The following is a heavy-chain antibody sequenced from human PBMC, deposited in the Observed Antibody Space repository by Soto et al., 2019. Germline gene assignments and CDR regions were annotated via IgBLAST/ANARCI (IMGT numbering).Heavy chain of an antibody. CDR2: MNPNSGNT. D-gene: IGHD6-13*01. CDR1: GYTFTSYD. V-gene: IGHV1-8*01. J-gene: IGHJ4*02. CDR3: ARGILWIAAAGPQRHFDY. Sequence: GASVKVSCKASGYTFTSYDINWVRQATGQGLEWMGWMNPNSGNTGYAQKFQGRVTMTRNTSISTAYMELSSLRSEDTAVYYCARGILWIAAAGPQRHFDYWGQGTLVTVSS.